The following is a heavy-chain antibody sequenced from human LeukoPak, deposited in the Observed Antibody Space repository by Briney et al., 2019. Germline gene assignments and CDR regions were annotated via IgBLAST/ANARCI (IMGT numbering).Heavy chain of an antibody. CDR2: ISISDNTI. CDR3: ARENIPGADDGFDY. J-gene: IGHJ4*02. V-gene: IGHV3-48*03. D-gene: IGHD2-2*01. Sequence: GGSLRLSCAASGFTFSNYEMNWVRQAPGKGMEWVSYISISDNTIYYADSVKGRFTIPRDNAKNSLYLQMNSLRAEDTAVYYCARENIPGADDGFDYWGQGTLVTVSS. CDR1: GFTFSNYE.